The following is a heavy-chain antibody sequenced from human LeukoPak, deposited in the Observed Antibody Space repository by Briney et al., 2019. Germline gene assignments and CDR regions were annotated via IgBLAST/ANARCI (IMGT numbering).Heavy chain of an antibody. CDR2: INPSGGST. V-gene: IGHV1-46*01. D-gene: IGHD3-22*01. CDR3: ARSAYDSSGYYWGNWFDP. J-gene: IGHJ5*02. Sequence: GASVKVSCKASGFTFTNYNLHWVRQAPGQRLEWMGIINPSGGSTNYAQNFQGRVTMTRDTSTSTAYMELSSLRSEDTAVYYCARSAYDSSGYYWGNWFDPWGQGTLVTVSS. CDR1: GFTFTNYN.